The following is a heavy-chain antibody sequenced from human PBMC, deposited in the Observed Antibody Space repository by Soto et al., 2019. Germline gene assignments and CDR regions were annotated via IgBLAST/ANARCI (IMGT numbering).Heavy chain of an antibody. Sequence: GGSLRLSCAASGFTFSSYAMHWVRQAPGKGLEWVAVITYDGSNKYYADSVKGRFTISRDNSKNTLYLQMNSLRAEDTAVYYCATGDEGWFDPWGQGTLVTVSS. J-gene: IGHJ5*02. CDR1: GFTFSSYA. CDR2: ITYDGSNK. CDR3: ATGDEGWFDP. V-gene: IGHV3-30-3*01.